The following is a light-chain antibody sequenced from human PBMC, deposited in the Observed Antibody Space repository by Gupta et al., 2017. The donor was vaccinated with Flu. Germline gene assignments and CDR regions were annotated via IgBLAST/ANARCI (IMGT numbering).Light chain of an antibody. CDR1: SSNIGPNY. CDR2: RDA. CDR3: AAWDDSLRGPI. J-gene: IGLJ2*01. V-gene: IGLV1-47*01. Sequence: QSVLTQPPSASATPGQRVIISCSGSSSNIGPNYVYWYQQLPGTTPKLLINRDAQRPSGVPERFAGYKSGTSAYRDIRGLRSEDAAEYSGAAWDDSLRGPIFGGGTKLTVL.